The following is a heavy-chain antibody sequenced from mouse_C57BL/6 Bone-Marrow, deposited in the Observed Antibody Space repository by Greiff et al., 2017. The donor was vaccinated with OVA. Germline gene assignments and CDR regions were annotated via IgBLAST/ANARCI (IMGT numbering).Heavy chain of an antibody. CDR1: GYAFSSYW. Sequence: VKLVESGAELVKPGASVKISCKASGYAFSSYWMNWVKQRPGKGLEWIGQIYPGDGDTNYNGKFKGKATLTADKSSSTAYMQLSSLTSEDSAVYFGARFYGSSYENAMDYWGQGTSVTVSA. V-gene: IGHV1-80*01. CDR2: IYPGDGDT. CDR3: ARFYGSSYENAMDY. J-gene: IGHJ4*01. D-gene: IGHD1-1*01.